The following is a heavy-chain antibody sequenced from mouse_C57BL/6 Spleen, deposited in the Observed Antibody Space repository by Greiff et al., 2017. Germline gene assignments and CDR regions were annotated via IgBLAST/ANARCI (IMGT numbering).Heavy chain of an antibody. D-gene: IGHD2-4*01. Sequence: QVQLQQSGAELVRPGASVTLSCKASGYTFTDYEMHWVKQTPVHGLEWIGAIDPETGGTAYNQKFKGKAILTADKSSSTAYMELRSLTSEDSAVYYCTATMITTRRWFAYWGQGTLVTVSA. CDR1: GYTFTDYE. CDR3: TATMITTRRWFAY. J-gene: IGHJ3*01. V-gene: IGHV1-15*01. CDR2: IDPETGGT.